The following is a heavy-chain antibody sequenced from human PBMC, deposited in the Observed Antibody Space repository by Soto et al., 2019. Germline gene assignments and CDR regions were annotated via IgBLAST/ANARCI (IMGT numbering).Heavy chain of an antibody. J-gene: IGHJ6*02. CDR1: GGSVSSDTHY. CDR3: ARFVRSCSGTTCYTRADV. V-gene: IGHV4-61*01. Sequence: QVQLQESGPGLVKPSETLSLTCTVSGGSVSSDTHYWSWIRQPPGKRLEWIGFIYSSGSTNYNPSLKSRVTMSVDTSKNQFSLKLRSVIVADTAVYYCARFVRSCSGTTCYTRADVWGQGTTVTVSS. CDR2: IYSSGST. D-gene: IGHD2-2*02.